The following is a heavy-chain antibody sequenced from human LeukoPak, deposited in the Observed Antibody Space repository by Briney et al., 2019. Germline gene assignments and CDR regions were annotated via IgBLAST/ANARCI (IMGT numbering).Heavy chain of an antibody. V-gene: IGHV2-5*02. CDR2: IYWDDDK. CDR3: AHRGWPDPHFDY. J-gene: IGHJ4*02. D-gene: IGHD6-19*01. Sequence: SGPTPVNPTQTLTLTCTFSGFSLSTSGVGVGWIRQPPGKALEWLALIYWDDDKRYSPSLKSRLTISKDTSKNQVVLAMTNMDPVDTATYYCAHRGWPDPHFDYWGQGTLVTVSS. CDR1: GFSLSTSGVG.